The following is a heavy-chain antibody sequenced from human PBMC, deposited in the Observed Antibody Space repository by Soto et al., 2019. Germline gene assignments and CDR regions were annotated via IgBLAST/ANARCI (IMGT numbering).Heavy chain of an antibody. CDR3: ARDLCSSTSCYPHGMDV. J-gene: IGHJ6*02. CDR2: IYYSGST. Sequence: SETLSLTCTVSGGSISSGGYYWSWIRQHPGKGLEWIGYIYYSGSTYYNPSLKSRVTISVDTSKNQFSLKLSSVTAADTAVYYCARDLCSSTSCYPHGMDVWGQGXTVTVSS. CDR1: GGSISSGGYY. D-gene: IGHD2-2*01. V-gene: IGHV4-31*03.